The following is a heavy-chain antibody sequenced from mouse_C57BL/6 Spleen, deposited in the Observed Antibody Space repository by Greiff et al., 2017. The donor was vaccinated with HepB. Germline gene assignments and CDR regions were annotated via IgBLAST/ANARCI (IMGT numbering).Heavy chain of an antibody. CDR3: ASYSNYPAWFAY. D-gene: IGHD2-5*01. Sequence: EVQLQQSGAELVKPGASVKLSCTASGFNIKDYYMHWVKQRTEQGLEWIGRIDPEDGETKYAPKFRGKATITADTSSNTAYLQLSSLTSEDTAVYYCASYSNYPAWFAYWGQGTLVTVSA. CDR2: IDPEDGET. V-gene: IGHV14-2*01. CDR1: GFNIKDYY. J-gene: IGHJ3*01.